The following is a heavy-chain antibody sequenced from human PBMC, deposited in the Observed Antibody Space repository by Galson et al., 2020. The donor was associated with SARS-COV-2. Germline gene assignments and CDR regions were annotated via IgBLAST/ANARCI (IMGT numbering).Heavy chain of an antibody. D-gene: IGHD3-22*01. Sequence: TGGSLRLSCAASGFTFSSYAMSWVRQAPGKGLEWVSAISGSGGSTYYADSVKGRFTISRDNSKNTLYLQMNSLRAEDTAVYYCAKDYDSSGYGYDAFDIWGQGTMVTVSS. CDR2: ISGSGGST. CDR1: GFTFSSYA. V-gene: IGHV3-23*01. CDR3: AKDYDSSGYGYDAFDI. J-gene: IGHJ3*02.